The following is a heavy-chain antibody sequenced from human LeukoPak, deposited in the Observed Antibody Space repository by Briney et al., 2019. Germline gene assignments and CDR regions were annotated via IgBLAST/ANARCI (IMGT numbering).Heavy chain of an antibody. CDR2: INHSGST. CDR1: GGSISSSNYY. CDR3: ARLIQ. Sequence: SSETLSLTCTVSGGSISSSNYYWGWIRQPPGKGLEWIGEINHSGSTNYNPSLKSRVTISVDTSKNQFSLKLSSVTAADTAVYYCARLIQWGQGTLVTVSS. J-gene: IGHJ4*02. D-gene: IGHD5-18*01. V-gene: IGHV4-39*07.